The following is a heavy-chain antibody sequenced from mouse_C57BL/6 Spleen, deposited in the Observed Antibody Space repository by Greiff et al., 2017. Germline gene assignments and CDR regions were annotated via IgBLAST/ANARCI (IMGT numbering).Heavy chain of an antibody. CDR3: ARDLDSYGSRGGYCDY. Sequence: EVKLMESGGGLVKPGGSLKLSCAASGFTFSSYAMSWVRQTPEKRLEWVATISAGGSYTYYPDNVKGRFTISTDNANNNLYLQMSHLKSEDTAMYYCARDLDSYGSRGGYCDYWGQGTTLTVSS. CDR2: ISAGGSYT. J-gene: IGHJ2*01. V-gene: IGHV5-4*01. CDR1: GFTFSSYA. D-gene: IGHD1-1*01.